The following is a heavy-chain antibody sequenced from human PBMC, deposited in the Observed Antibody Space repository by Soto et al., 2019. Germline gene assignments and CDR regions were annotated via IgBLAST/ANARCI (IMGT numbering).Heavy chain of an antibody. CDR3: ASSDGTAMVSDYYGMDV. J-gene: IGHJ6*02. CDR1: GGSISSYY. Sequence: PSETLSLTCTVSGGSISSYYWSWIRQPPGKGLEWIGYIYYSGSTNYNPSLKSRVTISVDTSKNQFSLKLSSVTAADTAVYYCASSDGTAMVSDYYGMDVWGQGTTVTVSS. V-gene: IGHV4-59*01. CDR2: IYYSGST. D-gene: IGHD5-18*01.